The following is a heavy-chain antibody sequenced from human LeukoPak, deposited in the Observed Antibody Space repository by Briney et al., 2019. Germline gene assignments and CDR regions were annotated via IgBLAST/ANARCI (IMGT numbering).Heavy chain of an antibody. CDR2: IYPGDSET. J-gene: IGHJ5*02. D-gene: IGHD3-3*02. Sequence: GESLKISCRGSGYKFPDYWIAWVRQMPGRGLECMGIIYPGDSETTYNPSFQGHVTISADKSTNTAYLQWNSLKASDSGMYYCARRLAEWQSWFDPWGQGTPVTVSS. CDR3: ARRLAEWQSWFDP. CDR1: GYKFPDYW. V-gene: IGHV5-51*01.